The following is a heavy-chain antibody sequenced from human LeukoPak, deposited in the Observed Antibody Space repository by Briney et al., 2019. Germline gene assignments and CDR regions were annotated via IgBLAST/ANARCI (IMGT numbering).Heavy chain of an antibody. CDR2: IYHSVRT. D-gene: IGHD6-19*01. CDR3: VSIGAGAVAGTKCNYFDY. J-gene: IGHJ4*02. V-gene: IGHV4-39*01. Sequence: SETLSLTCAVSGGSLSISTYYWGWIRQPPGKGLEWLGSIYHSVRTHYNPSLRSRLTLSVDPSQNQFTPKVTAVPPAGTALHYRVSIGAGAVAGTKCNYFDYWGEGALVTVSS. CDR1: GGSLSISTYY.